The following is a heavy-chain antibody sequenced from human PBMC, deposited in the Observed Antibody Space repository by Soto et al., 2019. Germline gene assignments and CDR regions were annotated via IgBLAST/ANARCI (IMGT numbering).Heavy chain of an antibody. CDR3: ALQRWLQFDD. V-gene: IGHV4-34*01. D-gene: IGHD5-12*01. CDR2: INHSGST. Sequence: PXETLSLTCAVYGGSFSGYDWSWIRQPPGKGLEWIGEINHSGSTNYNPSLKSRVTISVDTSKNQFSLKLSSVTAADTAVYYCALQRWLQFDDWGQGTLVTVSS. J-gene: IGHJ4*02. CDR1: GGSFSGYD.